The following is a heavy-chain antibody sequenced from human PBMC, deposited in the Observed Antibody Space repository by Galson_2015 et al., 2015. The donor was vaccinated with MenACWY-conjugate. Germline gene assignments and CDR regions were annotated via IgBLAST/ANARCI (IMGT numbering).Heavy chain of an antibody. CDR2: ISTSGSRP. V-gene: IGHV3-23*01. D-gene: IGHD3-3*01. Sequence: SLRLSCAASGFTFSTFGMSWVRQAPGKGLEWVSAISTSGSRPYYADSVKGRFTVSRDHSENTLYLQMNSLRAEDTAVYYCAKASFGVTIGEVFAFDSWGQGTMITVSS. J-gene: IGHJ3*01. CDR3: AKASFGVTIGEVFAFDS. CDR1: GFTFSTFG.